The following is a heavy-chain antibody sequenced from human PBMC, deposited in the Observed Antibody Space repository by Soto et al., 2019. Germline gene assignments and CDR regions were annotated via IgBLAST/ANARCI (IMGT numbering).Heavy chain of an antibody. D-gene: IGHD4-17*01. Sequence: QMQLVQSGPELKKPGTSVKVSCKYSVFTFTSSAMQWVRQARGQRIEWIGWIVVVSGNTNYAQKFQERVTITRDMSTSTAYMELSSLRSEDTAVYDCAADPDYGGNWRWGQGTLVTVSS. CDR3: AADPDYGGNWR. CDR2: IVVVSGNT. CDR1: VFTFTSSA. V-gene: IGHV1-58*02. J-gene: IGHJ4*02.